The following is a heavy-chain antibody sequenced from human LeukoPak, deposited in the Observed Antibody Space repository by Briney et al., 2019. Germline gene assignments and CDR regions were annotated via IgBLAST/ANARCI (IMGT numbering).Heavy chain of an antibody. CDR2: IIPIFGTA. Sequence: SVKVSCKAPGGTFSSYAISWVRQAPGQGLEWMGGIIPIFGTANYAQKFQGRVTITADESTSTAYMELSSLRSEDTAVYYCARDYYGSGSYYKPFDYWGQGTLVTVSS. J-gene: IGHJ4*02. V-gene: IGHV1-69*13. CDR3: ARDYYGSGSYYKPFDY. D-gene: IGHD3-10*01. CDR1: GGTFSSYA.